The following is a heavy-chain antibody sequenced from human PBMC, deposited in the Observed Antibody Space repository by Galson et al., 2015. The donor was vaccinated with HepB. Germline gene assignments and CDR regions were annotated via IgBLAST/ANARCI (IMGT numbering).Heavy chain of an antibody. Sequence: SVKVSCKASRFTFTSSAVQWVRQTRGQRLEWIGWIVVGSGNTNYAQKFQKRVTITRDMSTSTAYMELSSLRSEDTAVYYCASQKVYGSGSYTYYYYGLDVWGQGTTVTVSS. CDR2: IVVGSGNT. CDR1: RFTFTSSA. D-gene: IGHD3-10*01. J-gene: IGHJ6*02. CDR3: ASQKVYGSGSYTYYYYGLDV. V-gene: IGHV1-58*01.